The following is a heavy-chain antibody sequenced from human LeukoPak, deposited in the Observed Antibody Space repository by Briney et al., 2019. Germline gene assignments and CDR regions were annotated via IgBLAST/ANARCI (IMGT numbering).Heavy chain of an antibody. CDR2: INPHSGGT. CDR3: ARGDYYDAPGF. CDR1: GYTFTDYY. Sequence: ASVKVSCKASGYTFTDYYIHWVRQGPGQGLEWMGRINPHSGGTNFAQKFQGRVIMTRDTSITTAYMELSRLRSDDTAVYYCARGDYYDAPGFWGQGTLVTVSS. V-gene: IGHV1-2*06. J-gene: IGHJ4*02. D-gene: IGHD3-22*01.